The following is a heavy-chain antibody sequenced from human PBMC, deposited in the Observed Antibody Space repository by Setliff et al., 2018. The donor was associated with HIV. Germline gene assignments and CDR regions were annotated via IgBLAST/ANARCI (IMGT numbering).Heavy chain of an antibody. D-gene: IGHD3-22*01. CDR3: AKEQYYDSSGHFDY. Sequence: GGSLRLSCAASGFTFRSYCMAWVRQAPGKGLEWVSVITGDGSYTYYADSVKGRFTISRDNSKSTLYLQLNSLRAEDTAVYYCAKEQYYDSSGHFDYWGQGTLVTVSS. V-gene: IGHV3-23*01. CDR2: ITGDGSYT. J-gene: IGHJ4*02. CDR1: GFTFRSYC.